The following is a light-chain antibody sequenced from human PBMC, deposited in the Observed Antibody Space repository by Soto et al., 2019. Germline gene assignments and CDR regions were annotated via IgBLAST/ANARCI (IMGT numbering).Light chain of an antibody. CDR2: GAS. CDR1: QSDSSN. CDR3: QQYNNWLS. Sequence: EVVMTQSPATLSVSPGERATLSCRASQSDSSNLAWYQQKPGQAPRLLIYGASTRATGIPARFSGSGSGTEFTLTISSLQSEDLATYYCQQYNNWLSFGGGTEVEIK. V-gene: IGKV3-15*01. J-gene: IGKJ4*01.